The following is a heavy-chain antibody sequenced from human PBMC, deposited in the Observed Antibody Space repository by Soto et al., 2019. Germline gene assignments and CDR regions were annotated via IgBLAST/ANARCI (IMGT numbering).Heavy chain of an antibody. V-gene: IGHV3-33*01. CDR1: GFTFSSYG. J-gene: IGHJ4*02. CDR3: ARVCNLGYCNSTSCYDEFFYFDY. Sequence: PGGSLRLSCAASGFTFSSYGMHWVRQAPGKGLEWVAVIWYDGSNKYYADSVKGRFTISRDNSKNTLYLQMNSLRAEDTAVYYCARVCNLGYCNSTSCYDEFFYFDYWGQGTLVSVSS. D-gene: IGHD2-2*01. CDR2: IWYDGSNK.